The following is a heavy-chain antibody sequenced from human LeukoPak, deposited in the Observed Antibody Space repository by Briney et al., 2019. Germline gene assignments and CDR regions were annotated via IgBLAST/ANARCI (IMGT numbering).Heavy chain of an antibody. Sequence: SETLSLTCAVYGGSFSGYYWSWIRQPPGKGLEWIGEINHSASTNYNPSLKSRVTISVDTSKNQFSLKLSSVTAADTAVYYCARGPAGYFDYWGQGTLVTVSS. CDR1: GGSFSGYY. CDR3: ARGPAGYFDY. CDR2: INHSAST. J-gene: IGHJ4*02. V-gene: IGHV4-34*01.